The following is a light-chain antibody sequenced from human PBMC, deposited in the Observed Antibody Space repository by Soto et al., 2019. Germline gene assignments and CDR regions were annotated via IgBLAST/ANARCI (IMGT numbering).Light chain of an antibody. V-gene: IGKV2-28*01. CDR3: MQALQTPPT. Sequence: EIVMTQTPPSLSITPGEHASMSCRSSQSLLHSDGYNYLDWYLQKPGQSPQLLIYLGSNRASGVPDRFSGSGSGTDFTLKISRVEAEDVGVYYCMQALQTPPTFGQGTRLEIK. CDR1: QSLLHSDGYNY. CDR2: LGS. J-gene: IGKJ5*01.